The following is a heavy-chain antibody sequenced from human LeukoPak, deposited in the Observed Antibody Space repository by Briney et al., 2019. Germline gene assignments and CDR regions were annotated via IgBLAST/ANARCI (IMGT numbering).Heavy chain of an antibody. CDR3: ARDPPSHIEDV. J-gene: IGHJ6*04. V-gene: IGHV3-11*04. Sequence: GGSLRLSCAASGFTFSSYAMSWIRQAPGKGLEWVSYISSSGSTIYYADSVKGRFTISRDNAKNSLYLQMNSLRAEDTAVYYCARDPPSHIEDVWGKGTTVTVSS. CDR1: GFTFSSYA. D-gene: IGHD2-21*01. CDR2: ISSSGSTI.